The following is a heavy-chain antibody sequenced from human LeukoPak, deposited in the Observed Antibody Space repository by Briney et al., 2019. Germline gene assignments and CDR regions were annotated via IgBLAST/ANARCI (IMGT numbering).Heavy chain of an antibody. CDR2: ISYDGSNK. J-gene: IGHJ4*02. D-gene: IGHD2-15*01. CDR1: GFTLSSYA. CDR3: ARVGGY. Sequence: GGSLRLSCAASGFTLSSYAMHWVRQAPGKGLEWVAVISYDGSNKYYADSVKGRFTISRDNSKNTLYLQMNSLRAEDTAVYYCARVGGYWDQGTLVTVSS. V-gene: IGHV3-30*04.